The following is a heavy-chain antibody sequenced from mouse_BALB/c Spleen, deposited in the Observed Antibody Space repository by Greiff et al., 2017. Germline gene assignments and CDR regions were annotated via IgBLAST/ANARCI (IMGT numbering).Heavy chain of an antibody. V-gene: IGHV6-6*02. CDR3: TRIYGYRGHYAMDY. CDR1: GFTFSNYW. Sequence: EVKVEESGGGLVKPGGSMKISCVASGFTFSNYWMNWVSQSPEKGLEWVAEIRLKSNNYATHYAESVKGRFTISRDDSKSSVYLQMNNLRAEDTGIYYCTRIYGYRGHYAMDYWGQGTSVTVSS. CDR2: IRLKSNNYAT. J-gene: IGHJ4*01. D-gene: IGHD1-2*01.